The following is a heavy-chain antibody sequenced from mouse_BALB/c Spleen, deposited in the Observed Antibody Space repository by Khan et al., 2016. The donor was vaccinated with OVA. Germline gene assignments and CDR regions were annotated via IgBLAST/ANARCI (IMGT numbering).Heavy chain of an antibody. CDR1: GYTFTSYT. D-gene: IGHD2-14*01. Sequence: QIQLVQSGAELARPGASVKMSCKASGYTFTSYTIHWIKLRPGQGLEWIGYINPSNGYTNYNQKFKDKATLTADKSSTTAYMKLNSLTSDDSAVXNRVRDGAYYRSDGWFAYWGQGTLVTVSA. V-gene: IGHV1-4*01. CDR3: VRDGAYYRSDGWFAY. J-gene: IGHJ3*01. CDR2: INPSNGYT.